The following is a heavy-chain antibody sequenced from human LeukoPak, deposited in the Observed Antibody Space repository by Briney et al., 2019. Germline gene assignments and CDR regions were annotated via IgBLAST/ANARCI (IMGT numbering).Heavy chain of an antibody. CDR1: GFSFSTYG. Sequence: PGRSLRLSCEASGFSFSTYGMHRVRQAPGKGLEWVAVIWYDVGNTYYADSVKGRFTISRDNSKNMLYLQMSSLRADDTAVYYCAKAPEPQRRNNYFDYWGQGTLVTVSS. CDR3: AKAPEPQRRNNYFDY. J-gene: IGHJ4*02. CDR2: IWYDVGNT. V-gene: IGHV3-33*06. D-gene: IGHD1-14*01.